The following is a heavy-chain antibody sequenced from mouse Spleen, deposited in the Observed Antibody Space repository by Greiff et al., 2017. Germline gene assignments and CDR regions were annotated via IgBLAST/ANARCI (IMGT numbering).Heavy chain of an antibody. J-gene: IGHJ3*01. CDR3: TTGVITTMGERFAY. Sequence: EVQLQQSGAELVRPGASVKLSCTASGFNIKDDYMHWVKQRPEQGLEWIGWIDPENGDTEYASKFQGKATITADTSSNTAYLQLSSLTSEDTAVYYCTTGVITTMGERFAYWGQGTLVTVSA. V-gene: IGHV14-4*01. D-gene: IGHD1-1*01. CDR1: GFNIKDDY. CDR2: IDPENGDT.